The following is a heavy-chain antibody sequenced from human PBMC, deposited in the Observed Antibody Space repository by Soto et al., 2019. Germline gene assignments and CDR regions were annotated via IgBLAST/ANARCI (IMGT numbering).Heavy chain of an antibody. CDR1: GYTFTSYY. CDR3: AREIHWGVRGVISSDGMDV. D-gene: IGHD3-10*01. CDR2: INPSGGST. Sequence: ASVKVSCKASGYTFTSYYMHWVRQAPGQGLEWMGIINPSGGSTSYAQKFQGRVTMTRDTSTSTVYMELSSLRSEDTAVYYCAREIHWGVRGVISSDGMDVWGQGTTVTVSS. J-gene: IGHJ6*02. V-gene: IGHV1-46*01.